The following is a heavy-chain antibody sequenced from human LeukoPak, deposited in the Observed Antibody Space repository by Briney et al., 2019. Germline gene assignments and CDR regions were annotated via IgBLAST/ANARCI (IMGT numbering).Heavy chain of an antibody. J-gene: IGHJ5*02. V-gene: IGHV3-74*01. D-gene: IGHD3-10*01. CDR2: INNDGSST. CDR1: GLTFSRYW. CDR3: ARDLYGSGIGS. Sequence: GGSLRLSCAASGLTFSRYWMHWVRQAPGKGLVWVSRINNDGSSTTYADSVKGRFTISRDTAKNTLFLQMNSLRDEDTAVYYCARDLYGSGIGSWGQGTLVTVSS.